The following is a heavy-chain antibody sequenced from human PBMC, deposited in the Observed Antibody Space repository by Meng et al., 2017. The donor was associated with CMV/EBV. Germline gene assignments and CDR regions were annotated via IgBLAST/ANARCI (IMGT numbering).Heavy chain of an antibody. CDR2: ITHRGSP. V-gene: IGHV4-34*01. D-gene: IGHD2-2*01. CDR3: ASLNYCSSTSCSRRFDY. J-gene: IGHJ4*02. CDR1: SFPGYF. Sequence: SFPGYFRVWLPPPPGNGLAWLWEITHRGSPHYHPSLKSRVTISVDTSKNQFSLKLSSVTAADTAVYYCASLNYCSSTSCSRRFDYWGQGTLVTVSS.